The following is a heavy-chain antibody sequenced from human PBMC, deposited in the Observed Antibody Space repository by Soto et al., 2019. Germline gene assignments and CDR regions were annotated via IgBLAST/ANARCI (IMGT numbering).Heavy chain of an antibody. CDR3: ARGGVSTRTFDY. CDR2: IYPSDSDT. J-gene: IGHJ4*02. CDR1: GYNFAGYW. V-gene: IGHV5-51*01. Sequence: GESLKISSKGSGYNFAGYWVAWVRQMPGKGLELMGIIYPSDSDTRYRPSFQGQVTISADKSISSAYLQWSSLRASDTAMYYCARGGVSTRTFDYWGQGTPVTVSS. D-gene: IGHD3-3*01.